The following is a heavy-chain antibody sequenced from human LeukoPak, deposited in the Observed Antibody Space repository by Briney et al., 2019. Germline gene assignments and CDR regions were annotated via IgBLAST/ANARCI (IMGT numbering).Heavy chain of an antibody. J-gene: IGHJ4*02. CDR3: AKGDQYNSGWGFDY. D-gene: IGHD6-19*01. CDR1: GLTFSSYA. Sequence: GKSLRLSCAASGLTFSSYAMHWVRQVPGKGLEWVSFITYEGGNKYYGDSVKGRFTISRDNSRNMLYLQMNSLRAEDTAVYYCAKGDQYNSGWGFDYWGQGTLVTVSS. V-gene: IGHV3-30*18. CDR2: ITYEGGNK.